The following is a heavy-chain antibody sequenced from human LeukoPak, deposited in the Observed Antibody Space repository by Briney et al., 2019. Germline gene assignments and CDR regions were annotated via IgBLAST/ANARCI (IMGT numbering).Heavy chain of an antibody. D-gene: IGHD6-6*01. J-gene: IGHJ4*02. CDR3: ARDSSSSLYYFDY. CDR1: GFTFSSYG. V-gene: IGHV3-33*01. Sequence: GGSLRLSCAASGFTFSSYGMHWVRQAPGKGLGWVAVIWYDGSKKYYADSVKGRFAISRDNSKNTLYLQMSSLRAEDTAVYYCARDSSSSLYYFDYWGQGTLVTVSS. CDR2: IWYDGSKK.